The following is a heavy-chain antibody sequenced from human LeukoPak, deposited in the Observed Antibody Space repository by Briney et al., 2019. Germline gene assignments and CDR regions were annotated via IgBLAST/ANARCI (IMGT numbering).Heavy chain of an antibody. D-gene: IGHD5-24*01. Sequence: SETLSLTCTVSGGSISSYYWSWIRQPPGKGLEGIGSIYYSGSTYYNTSLKSRVTISVDTSKNQFSLKLSSVTAADTAVYYCAIADGYNFPYFDYWGQGTLVTVSS. CDR3: AIADGYNFPYFDY. CDR2: IYYSGST. J-gene: IGHJ4*02. V-gene: IGHV4-59*12. CDR1: GGSISSYY.